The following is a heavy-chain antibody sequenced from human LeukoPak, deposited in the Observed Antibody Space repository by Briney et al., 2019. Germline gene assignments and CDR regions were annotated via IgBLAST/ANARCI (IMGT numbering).Heavy chain of an antibody. CDR3: VRIYYGPDY. Sequence: SVKESCKASGYTFTGYYMHWVRQAPGQGLEWMGWIKPNSGGTNYAQKFQGRVTMTRDTSITTAYMELSSLRSGDTAVYYCVRIYYGPDYWGQGTLVTVSS. V-gene: IGHV1-2*02. CDR1: GYTFTGYY. J-gene: IGHJ4*02. D-gene: IGHD4-17*01. CDR2: IKPNSGGT.